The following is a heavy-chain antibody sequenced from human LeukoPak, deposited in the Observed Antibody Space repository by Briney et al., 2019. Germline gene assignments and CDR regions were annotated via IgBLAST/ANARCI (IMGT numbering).Heavy chain of an antibody. Sequence: QTGGSLRLSCAVSGFTFDDYAMHWVRQAPGKGLEWVSGISWYSGSIGYADSVKGRFTISRDNAKNSLYLQMNSLRAEDTAVYYCAKDLRGYSYGLPDYWGQGTLVTVSS. CDR2: ISWYSGSI. J-gene: IGHJ4*02. CDR1: GFTFDDYA. D-gene: IGHD5-18*01. CDR3: AKDLRGYSYGLPDY. V-gene: IGHV3-9*01.